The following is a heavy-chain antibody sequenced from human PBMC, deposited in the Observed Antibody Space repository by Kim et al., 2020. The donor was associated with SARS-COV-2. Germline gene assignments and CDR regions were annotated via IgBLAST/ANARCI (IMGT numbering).Heavy chain of an antibody. V-gene: IGHV4-39*07. CDR2: IYYSGST. Sequence: SETLSLTCTVSGGSISSSSYYWGWIRQPPGKGLEWIGSIYYSGSTYYNPSLKSRVTISVDTSKNQFSLKLSSVTAADTAVYYCARNAVWFGKSNWFDPWGQGTLVTVSS. CDR3: ARNAVWFGKSNWFDP. D-gene: IGHD3-10*01. CDR1: GGSISSSSYY. J-gene: IGHJ5*02.